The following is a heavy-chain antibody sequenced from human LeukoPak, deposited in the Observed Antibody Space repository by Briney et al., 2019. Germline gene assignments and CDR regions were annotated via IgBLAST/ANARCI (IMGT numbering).Heavy chain of an antibody. Sequence: ASVKVSCKASGYTFTGYYMHWVRQAPGQGLEWMGWINPNSGGTNYAQKFQGWATMTRDTSISTAYMELSRLRSDDTAVYYCARGGEVGATPFDYWGQGTLVTVSS. J-gene: IGHJ4*02. CDR2: INPNSGGT. CDR1: GYTFTGYY. D-gene: IGHD1-26*01. V-gene: IGHV1-2*04. CDR3: ARGGEVGATPFDY.